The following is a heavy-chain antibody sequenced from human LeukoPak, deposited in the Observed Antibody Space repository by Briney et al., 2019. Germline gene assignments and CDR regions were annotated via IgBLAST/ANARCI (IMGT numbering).Heavy chain of an antibody. D-gene: IGHD5-12*01. CDR2: ITPFNGNT. CDR1: GYTFTYRY. J-gene: IGHJ4*02. V-gene: IGHV1-45*02. Sequence: SVKVSCKASGYTFTYRYLHWVRQAPGQALEWMGWITPFNGNTNYAQKFQDRVTITRDRSMSTAYMELSSLRSEDTAVYYCAREGGLSGYADYWGQGTLVTVSS. CDR3: AREGGLSGYADY.